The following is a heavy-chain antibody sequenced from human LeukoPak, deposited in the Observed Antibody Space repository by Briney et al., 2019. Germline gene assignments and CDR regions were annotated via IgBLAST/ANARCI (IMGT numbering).Heavy chain of an antibody. J-gene: IGHJ6*02. CDR3: ARVVSPARRYFDWSRTPHYYYYGMDV. CDR1: GYIFTNFG. V-gene: IGHV1-18*01. Sequence: ASVKVCCKASGYIFTNFGISWVRQAPGQGLEWMGWISAYNDNTNYAQNLQGRLTMTTDTSTSTAYMELRSLRSDDTAVYYCARVVSPARRYFDWSRTPHYYYYGMDVWGQGTTVTVSS. CDR2: ISAYNDNT. D-gene: IGHD3-9*01.